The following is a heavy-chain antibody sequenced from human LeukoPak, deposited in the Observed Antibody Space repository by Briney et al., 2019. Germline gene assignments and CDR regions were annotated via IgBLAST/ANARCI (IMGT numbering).Heavy chain of an antibody. CDR2: ISYDGSNK. J-gene: IGHJ6*03. CDR3: ARDPYYYGSGSLRQYYYYYMDV. D-gene: IGHD3-10*01. Sequence: GGSLRLSCAASGFTFSGYAMHWVRQAPGKGLEWVAVISYDGSNKYYADSVKGRFTISRDNSKNTLYLQMNSLRAEDTAVYYCARDPYYYGSGSLRQYYYYYMDVWGKGTTVTVSS. CDR1: GFTFSGYA. V-gene: IGHV3-30*04.